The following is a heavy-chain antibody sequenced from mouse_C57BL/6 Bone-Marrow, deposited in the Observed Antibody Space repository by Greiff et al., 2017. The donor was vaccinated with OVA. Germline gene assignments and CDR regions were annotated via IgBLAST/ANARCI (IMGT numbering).Heavy chain of an antibody. CDR2: INPSNGGT. CDR1: GYTFTSYW. J-gene: IGHJ4*01. D-gene: IGHD2-3*01. CDR3: ARAGYDGYFSPYYAMDY. V-gene: IGHV1-53*01. Sequence: QVQLQQSGTELVKPGASVKLSCKASGYTFTSYWMHWVKQRPGQGLEWIGNINPSNGGTNYNEKFKSKATLTVDKSSSTAYMQLSSLTSEDSAVYYCARAGYDGYFSPYYAMDYWGQGTSVTVSS.